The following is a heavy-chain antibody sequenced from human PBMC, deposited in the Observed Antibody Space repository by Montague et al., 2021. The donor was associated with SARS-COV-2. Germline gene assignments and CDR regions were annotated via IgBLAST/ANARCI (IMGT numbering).Heavy chain of an antibody. V-gene: IGHV3-11*05. Sequence: SLRLSCAASGFSFSDYYMTWLRQAPGKGLEWMSYISSNNRYTNYADSVKGRFPITRDNANNSLSLQMNSLRADDTAVYYCASDLITINWEGRTPRIFYYYGMDVWGQGTTVTVSS. CDR1: GFSFSDYY. D-gene: IGHD3-3*01. J-gene: IGHJ6*02. CDR3: ASDLITINWEGRTPRIFYYYGMDV. CDR2: ISSNNRYT.